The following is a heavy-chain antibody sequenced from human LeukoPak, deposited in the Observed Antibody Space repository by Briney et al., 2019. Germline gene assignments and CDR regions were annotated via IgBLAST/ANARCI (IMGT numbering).Heavy chain of an antibody. CDR1: GGTFSSYA. CDR2: IIRIFSTT. V-gene: IGHV1-69*13. D-gene: IGHD4-23*01. Sequence: GASVKVSCKASGGTFSSYAIHWVRQAPGQGLEWMGGIIRIFSTTNYAQKFQGRVTISADESTSTAYMELSSLRSEDTAVYYCAKEFVNGGVDYWGQGTLVTVSS. J-gene: IGHJ4*02. CDR3: AKEFVNGGVDY.